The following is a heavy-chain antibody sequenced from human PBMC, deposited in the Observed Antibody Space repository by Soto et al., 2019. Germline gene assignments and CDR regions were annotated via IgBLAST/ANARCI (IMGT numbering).Heavy chain of an antibody. Sequence: ASVKVSCKASGYTVTSYGISLVRQAPVQVLELIVWIIAYNFNTNYSQKLQGRCTMTTYTSTITSYMELTSLRSDYTAVYDCPRDGALGENYYSYGMDVWG. J-gene: IGHJ6*02. V-gene: IGHV1-18*01. CDR3: PRDGALGENYYSYGMDV. D-gene: IGHD3-16*01. CDR1: GYTVTSYG. CDR2: IIAYNFNT.